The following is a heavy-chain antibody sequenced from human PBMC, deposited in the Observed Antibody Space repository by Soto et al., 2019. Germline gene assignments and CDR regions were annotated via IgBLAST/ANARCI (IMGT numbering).Heavy chain of an antibody. V-gene: IGHV1-18*01. CDR1: GGTFSSYT. Sequence: ASVKVSCKASGGTFSSYTISWVRQAPGQGLEWMGWISAYNGNTNYAQKLQGRVTMTTDTSTSTAYMELRSLRSDDTAVYYCARLFTAMAHNWFDPWGQGTLVTVSS. J-gene: IGHJ5*02. D-gene: IGHD5-18*01. CDR2: ISAYNGNT. CDR3: ARLFTAMAHNWFDP.